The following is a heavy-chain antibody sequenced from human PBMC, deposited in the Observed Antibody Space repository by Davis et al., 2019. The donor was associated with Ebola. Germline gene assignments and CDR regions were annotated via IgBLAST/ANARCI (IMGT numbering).Heavy chain of an antibody. Sequence: SETLSLTCTVSGGSISSSSYYWGWIRQPPGKGLEWIGSIYYSGSTNYNPSLKSRVTISVDTSKNQFSLKLSSVTAADTAVYYCARQEGGLGYCSGGSCYLSPYYYGMDVWGQGTTVTVSS. CDR2: IYYSGST. V-gene: IGHV4-39*01. J-gene: IGHJ6*02. D-gene: IGHD2-15*01. CDR3: ARQEGGLGYCSGGSCYLSPYYYGMDV. CDR1: GGSISSSSYY.